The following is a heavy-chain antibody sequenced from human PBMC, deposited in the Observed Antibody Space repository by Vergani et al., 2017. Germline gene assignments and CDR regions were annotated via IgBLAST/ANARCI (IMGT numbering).Heavy chain of an antibody. CDR3: AAAVVVDAFDV. CDR1: GYFFSGYF. Sequence: QVHLVQSGAEVKKPGASVRVSCKGYGYFFSGYFMHWVRQAPGQGLEWMGWINSKSGATNSAQKFQGRVTLTRDTTISTAYMELSSLTSDDTAVYYCAAAVVVDAFDVWAQGTMVTVSP. D-gene: IGHD2-15*01. CDR2: INSKSGAT. J-gene: IGHJ3*01. V-gene: IGHV1-2*02.